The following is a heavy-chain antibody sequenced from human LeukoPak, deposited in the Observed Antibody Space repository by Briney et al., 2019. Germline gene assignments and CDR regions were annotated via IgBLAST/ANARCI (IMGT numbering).Heavy chain of an antibody. CDR1: GYTFTGYY. Sequence: ASVKVSCKASGYTFTGYYMHWVRQAPGQGLEWMGWISSYNGNTNYAQKLQGRVTMTTETSTSTAYMELRSLRSDDTAVYYCARVTLSEIVVFDIWGQGTMVTVSS. CDR2: ISSYNGNT. CDR3: ARVTLSEIVVFDI. D-gene: IGHD2-15*01. J-gene: IGHJ3*02. V-gene: IGHV1-18*04.